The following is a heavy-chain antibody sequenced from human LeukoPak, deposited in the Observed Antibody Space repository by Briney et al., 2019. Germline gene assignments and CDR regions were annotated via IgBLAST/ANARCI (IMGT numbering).Heavy chain of an antibody. J-gene: IGHJ4*02. CDR1: GYTFTGYY. CDR3: ARDGVYYGSGSDDY. CDR2: INPNSGGT. D-gene: IGHD3-10*01. Sequence: ASVKASCKASGYTFTGYYMHWVRQAPGQGLEWMGRINPNSGGTNYAQKFQGRVTMTRDTSISTAYMELSRLRSDDTAVYYCARDGVYYGSGSDDYWGQGTLVTVSS. V-gene: IGHV1-2*06.